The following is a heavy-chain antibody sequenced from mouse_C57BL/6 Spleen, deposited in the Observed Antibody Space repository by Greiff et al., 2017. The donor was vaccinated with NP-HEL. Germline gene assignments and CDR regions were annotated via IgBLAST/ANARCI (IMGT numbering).Heavy chain of an antibody. CDR1: GYTFTSYW. CDR3: ARGFITTVVAHWYFDV. V-gene: IGHV1-72*01. Sequence: VQLKQPGAELVKPGASVKLSCKASGYTFTSYWMHWVKQRPGRGLEWIGRIDPNSGGTKYNEKFKSKATLTVDKPSSTAYMQLSSLTSEDSAVYYCARGFITTVVAHWYFDVWGTGTTVTVSS. CDR2: IDPNSGGT. D-gene: IGHD1-1*01. J-gene: IGHJ1*03.